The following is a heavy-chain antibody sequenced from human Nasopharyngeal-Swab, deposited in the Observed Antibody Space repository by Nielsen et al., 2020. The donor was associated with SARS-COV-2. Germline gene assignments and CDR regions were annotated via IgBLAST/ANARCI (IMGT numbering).Heavy chain of an antibody. J-gene: IGHJ4*02. CDR1: GFTFSTYS. Sequence: GESLKISCAASGFTFSTYSMNWVRQAPGKGLEWVSGISSRSNYIYYADSVKGRFTISRDNSKNTLYLQMNSLRAEDTAVYYCAKEGMVGPVGVYWGQGTLVTVSS. CDR2: ISSRSNYI. CDR3: AKEGMVGPVGVY. D-gene: IGHD3-16*01. V-gene: IGHV3-21*04.